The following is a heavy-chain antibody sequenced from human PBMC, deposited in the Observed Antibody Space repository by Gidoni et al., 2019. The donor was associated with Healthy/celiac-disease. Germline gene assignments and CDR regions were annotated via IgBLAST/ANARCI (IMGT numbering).Heavy chain of an antibody. D-gene: IGHD3-10*01. CDR1: GGSISRGGYY. J-gene: IGHJ3*02. Sequence: QVQLQESGPGLVKPSQTLSLTCTVSGGSISRGGYYWSWIRQHPGKGLEWIGYIYYSGSTYYNPSLKSRVTISVDTSKNQFSLKLSSVTAADTAVYYCARDDYYGSGSLYAFDIWGQGTMVTVSS. V-gene: IGHV4-31*03. CDR3: ARDDYYGSGSLYAFDI. CDR2: IYYSGST.